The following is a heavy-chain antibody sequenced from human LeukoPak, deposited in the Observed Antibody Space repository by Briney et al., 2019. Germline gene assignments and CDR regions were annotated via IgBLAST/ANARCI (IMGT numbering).Heavy chain of an antibody. V-gene: IGHV3-7*01. J-gene: IGHJ6*03. CDR1: GFTFSSYW. Sequence: GGSLRLSCAASGFTFSSYWMSWVRQAPGKGLEWVANIKQDVSEKYYVDSVKGRFTISRDNAKNSLYLQMNSLRAEDTAVYYCARGPVYYDFWSGYYNYYYYMDVWGKGTTVTVSS. CDR2: IKQDVSEK. CDR3: ARGPVYYDFWSGYYNYYYYMDV. D-gene: IGHD3-3*01.